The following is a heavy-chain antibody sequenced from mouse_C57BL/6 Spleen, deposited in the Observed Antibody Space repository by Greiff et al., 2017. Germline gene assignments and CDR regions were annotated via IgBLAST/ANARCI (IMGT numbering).Heavy chain of an antibody. Sequence: EVTGVESGGGLVKPGGSLKLSCAASGFTFSSYAMSWVRQTPEKRLEWVATISDGGSYTYYPDNVKGRFTISRDNAKNNLYLQKSHLKSEDTAMYDSARDQTEGYYDYWGQGTTLTVS. V-gene: IGHV5-4*01. D-gene: IGHD1-1*01. CDR2: ISDGGSYT. CDR3: ARDQTEGYYDY. CDR1: GFTFSSYA. J-gene: IGHJ2*01.